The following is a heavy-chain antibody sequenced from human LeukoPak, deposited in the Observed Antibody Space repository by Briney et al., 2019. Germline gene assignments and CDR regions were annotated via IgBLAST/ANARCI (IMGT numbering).Heavy chain of an antibody. V-gene: IGHV1-46*01. CDR1: GYTFTSYY. CDR2: INPSGGST. Sequence: GASVKVSCKASGYTFTSYYMHWVRLAPGQGLEWMGIINPSGGSTSYAQKFQGRVTMTRDTSTSTVYMELSSLRSEDTAVYYCARLYYYDSSGYYYLDYWGQGTLVTVSS. CDR3: ARLYYYDSSGYYYLDY. D-gene: IGHD3-22*01. J-gene: IGHJ4*02.